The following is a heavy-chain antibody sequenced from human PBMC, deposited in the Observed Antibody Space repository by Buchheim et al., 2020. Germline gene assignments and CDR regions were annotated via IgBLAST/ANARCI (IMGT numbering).Heavy chain of an antibody. D-gene: IGHD3-3*01. J-gene: IGHJ4*02. Sequence: QLQLQESGPGLVKPSETLSLTCTVSGGSISSSSYYWGWIRQPPGKGLEWIGSIYYSGSTYYNPSLKSRVIISVDKSKKQFSLKLSSVTAADTAVYYCARTLRGTDYVFWSGYYFGNDYWGQGTL. CDR2: IYYSGST. V-gene: IGHV4-39*01. CDR3: ARTLRGTDYVFWSGYYFGNDY. CDR1: GGSISSSSYY.